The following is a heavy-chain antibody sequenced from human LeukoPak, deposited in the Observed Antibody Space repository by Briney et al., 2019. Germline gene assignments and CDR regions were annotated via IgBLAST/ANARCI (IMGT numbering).Heavy chain of an antibody. D-gene: IGHD6-6*01. Sequence: ASVKVSCKASGYTFTSYYMHWVRQAPGQGLEWMGWINPISGGTNYAQKFQGRVTMTRDTSISTAYMELSRLRSDDTAVYYCAREDGSSSPRRAFDIWGQGTMVTVSS. CDR3: AREDGSSSPRRAFDI. V-gene: IGHV1-2*02. CDR2: INPISGGT. J-gene: IGHJ3*02. CDR1: GYTFTSYY.